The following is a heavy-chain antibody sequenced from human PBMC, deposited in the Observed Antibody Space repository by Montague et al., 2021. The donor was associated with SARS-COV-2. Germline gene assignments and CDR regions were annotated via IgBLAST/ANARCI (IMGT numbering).Heavy chain of an antibody. Sequence: SLRLSCAASGFIFSSYEMSWVRQAPGKGLEWISYISSSGGGSTKHYTDPVKGRFIISRDNAKNSLYLQMNSLRVEDTAIYYCARDRDWDDWCGMDVWGQGTTVTVSS. J-gene: IGHJ6*02. CDR2: ISSSGGGSTK. D-gene: IGHD2-21*01. CDR1: GFIFSSYE. CDR3: ARDRDWDDWCGMDV. V-gene: IGHV3-48*03.